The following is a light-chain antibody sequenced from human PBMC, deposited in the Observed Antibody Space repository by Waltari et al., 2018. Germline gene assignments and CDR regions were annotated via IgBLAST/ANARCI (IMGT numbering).Light chain of an antibody. J-gene: IGLJ2*01. CDR2: EDS. V-gene: IGLV3-1*01. Sequence: SYELTQPPSVSVPPGQTASISCSRYDSWDIYIYWYQQRPGVSPVLVLYEDSKRPSGIPERFSGSNSGNIATLTISGTQALDEADYFCQAWDNTAVVFGGGTKLTVL. CDR3: QAWDNTAVV. CDR1: DSWDIY.